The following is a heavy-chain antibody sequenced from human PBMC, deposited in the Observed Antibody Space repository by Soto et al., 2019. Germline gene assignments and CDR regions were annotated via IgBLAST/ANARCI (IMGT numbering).Heavy chain of an antibody. CDR3: ARVRWTVAGPGHFDY. J-gene: IGHJ4*02. D-gene: IGHD6-19*01. CDR1: GGSISSYY. Sequence: QVQLQESGPGLVKPSETLSLTCTVSGGSISSYYWSWIRQPPGKGLEWIGYIYYSGSTNYNPSLKSRVTISVDTSKNQFSLNLSSVTAADTAVYYCARVRWTVAGPGHFDYWGQGTLVTVSS. CDR2: IYYSGST. V-gene: IGHV4-59*01.